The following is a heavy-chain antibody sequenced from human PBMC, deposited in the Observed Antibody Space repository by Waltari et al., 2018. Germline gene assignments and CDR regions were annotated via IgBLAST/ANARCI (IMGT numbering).Heavy chain of an antibody. V-gene: IGHV4-61*09. D-gene: IGHD3-16*02. CDR1: GGSISSGSYY. CDR2: IYTSGST. CDR3: ARMITFGGVIVIGGVGAFDI. J-gene: IGHJ3*02. Sequence: QVQLQESGPGLVKPSQTLSLTCTVPGGSISSGSYYWSWIRQPAGKGLEWIGYIYTSGSTNSNPSLKSRVTISVDTSKNQFSLKLSSVTAADTAVYYCARMITFGGVIVIGGVGAFDIWGQGTMVTVSS.